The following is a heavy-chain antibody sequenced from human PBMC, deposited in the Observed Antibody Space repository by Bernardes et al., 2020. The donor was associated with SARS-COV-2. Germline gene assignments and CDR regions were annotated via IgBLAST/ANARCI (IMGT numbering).Heavy chain of an antibody. CDR3: ASGPDMATINYFDY. J-gene: IGHJ4*02. CDR2: IYYSGST. D-gene: IGHD5-12*01. V-gene: IGHV4-39*01. Sequence: SETLSLTCTVSGGSISSSSYYWGWIRQPPGKGLEWIGSIYYSGSTYYNPSLRSRVTISVDTSKNQFSLKLSSVTAADTAVYYCASGPDMATINYFDYWGQGTLVTVSS. CDR1: GGSISSSSYY.